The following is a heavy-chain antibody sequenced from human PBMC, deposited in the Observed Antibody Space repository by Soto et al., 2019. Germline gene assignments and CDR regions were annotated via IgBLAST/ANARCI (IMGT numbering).Heavy chain of an antibody. Sequence: ASVKVSSNASRNNFTTYDIKWLRQAPGEGLEWMGWINPNNGNTGYAQKFQSRVTLTRTTSISTAYMELSSQKSDDTAMYFCTRAERFTRCWFDPWGQGTQVTVSS. D-gene: IGHD3-10*01. V-gene: IGHV1-8*01. CDR3: TRAERFTRCWFDP. J-gene: IGHJ5*02. CDR2: INPNNGNT. CDR1: RNNFTTYD.